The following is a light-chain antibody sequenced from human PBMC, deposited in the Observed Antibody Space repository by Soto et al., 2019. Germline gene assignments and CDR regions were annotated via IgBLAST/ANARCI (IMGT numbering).Light chain of an antibody. CDR1: QSVTTN. V-gene: IGKV3-15*01. CDR3: QQYSDWLT. CDR2: GAS. J-gene: IGKJ4*01. Sequence: EIVMTQSPATLSVSPGEGATLSCRASQSVTTNLAWYQHKPGQAPRLLIYGASTRATGIPARISGSGSGTEFTLTISSLQSEDFAVYYCQQYSDWLTFGGGTKVEIK.